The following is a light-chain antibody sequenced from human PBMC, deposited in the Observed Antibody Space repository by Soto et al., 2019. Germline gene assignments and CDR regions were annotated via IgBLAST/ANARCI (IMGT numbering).Light chain of an antibody. CDR1: QSVNSNY. CDR3: XXXXSAYT. J-gene: IGKJ2*01. Sequence: EIVLTQSPGTLSLSPGEGATLSCRASQSVNSNYFAWYQQKPGQAPRLLIYGASNRATGIPDRFSGSGSGTESTLFISRLEPXXXXXXXXXXXXSAYTFGQGTKLEIK. V-gene: IGKV3-20*01. CDR2: GAS.